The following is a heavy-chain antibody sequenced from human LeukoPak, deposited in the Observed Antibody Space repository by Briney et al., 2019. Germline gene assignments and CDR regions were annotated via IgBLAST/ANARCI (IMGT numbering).Heavy chain of an antibody. CDR3: ARDDSSSSPYYYYYMDV. Sequence: GGSLRLSCAASGFTFSTYSMNWVRQAPGKGLEWVANIKQDGSEKYYVDSVKGRFAISRDNAKNSLYLQMNSLRAEDTAVYYCARDDSSSSPYYYYYMDVWGKGTTVTVSS. CDR2: IKQDGSEK. D-gene: IGHD6-6*01. J-gene: IGHJ6*03. CDR1: GFTFSTYS. V-gene: IGHV3-7*01.